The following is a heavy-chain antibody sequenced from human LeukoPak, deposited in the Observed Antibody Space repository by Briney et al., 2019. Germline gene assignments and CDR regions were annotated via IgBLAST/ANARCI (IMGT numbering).Heavy chain of an antibody. CDR1: GYTFTGHY. J-gene: IGHJ5*02. CDR3: ARELVVVPAARSWSGWFDP. V-gene: IGHV1-2*02. CDR2: INPNSGGT. Sequence: ASVKVSFKASGYTFTGHYMHWVRQAPGQGLEWMGWINPNSGGTNYAQKFQGRVTMTRDTSISTAYMELSRLRSDDTAVYYCARELVVVPAARSWSGWFDPWGQGTLVTVSS. D-gene: IGHD2-2*01.